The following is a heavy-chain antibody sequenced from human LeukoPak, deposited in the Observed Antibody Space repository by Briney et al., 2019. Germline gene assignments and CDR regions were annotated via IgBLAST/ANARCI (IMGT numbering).Heavy chain of an antibody. D-gene: IGHD2-15*01. CDR1: GFTFSSYW. V-gene: IGHV3-74*01. CDR2: ISTDGSST. CDR3: AREYCSGGSCYNDAFDI. J-gene: IGHJ3*02. Sequence: GGSLRLSCAASGFTFSSYWMHWVRQAPGKGLVWVSRISTDGSSTSYADFVKGRFTISRDNAKNTLFLQMNSLRAEDTAVYYCAREYCSGGSCYNDAFDIWGQGTMVTVSS.